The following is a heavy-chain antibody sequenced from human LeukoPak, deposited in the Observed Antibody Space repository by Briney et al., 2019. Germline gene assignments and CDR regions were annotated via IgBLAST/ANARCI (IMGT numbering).Heavy chain of an antibody. J-gene: IGHJ4*02. Sequence: PGGSLRLSCAASGFTFSSYAMSWVRQAPGKGLEWVSAISATGIRTYYADSVKGRFTVSRDKSKNTLSLQMSSLRAEDTAVYYCVRFSSWCFDYWGQGTLVTVPS. CDR3: VRFSSWCFDY. CDR2: ISATGIRT. CDR1: GFTFSSYA. V-gene: IGHV3-23*01. D-gene: IGHD6-13*01.